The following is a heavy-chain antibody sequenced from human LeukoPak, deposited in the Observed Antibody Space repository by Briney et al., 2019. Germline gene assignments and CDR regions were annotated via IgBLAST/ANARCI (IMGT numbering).Heavy chain of an antibody. D-gene: IGHD3-10*01. CDR1: GGSISSYY. J-gene: IGHJ4*02. V-gene: IGHV4-59*01. CDR3: ARGRLGGSGSYYNVLDY. CDR2: ISYSGST. Sequence: PSETLSLTCTVSGGSISSYYWSWIRQPPGKGLEWIGYISYSGSTNYNPSLKSRVTISVDTSRNQFSLKLSSVTAADTAVYYCARGRLGGSGSYYNVLDYWGQGTLVTVSS.